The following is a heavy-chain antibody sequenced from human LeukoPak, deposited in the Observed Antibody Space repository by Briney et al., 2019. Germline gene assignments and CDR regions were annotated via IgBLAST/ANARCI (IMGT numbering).Heavy chain of an antibody. D-gene: IGHD3-10*01. CDR2: ISSSSSTI. Sequence: GGSLRLSCAASGFTFSSYSMNWVRQAPGKGLEWVSYISSSSSTIYYAGSVKGRFTISRDNYKNSLYLQMNSLRAEETAVYYCARDFHGLLWFGERPVYWGEGPLVPVPS. CDR1: GFTFSSYS. V-gene: IGHV3-48*01. CDR3: ARDFHGLLWFGERPVY. J-gene: IGHJ4*02.